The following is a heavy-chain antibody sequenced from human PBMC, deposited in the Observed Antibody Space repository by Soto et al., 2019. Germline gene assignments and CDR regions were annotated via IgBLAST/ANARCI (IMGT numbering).Heavy chain of an antibody. V-gene: IGHV3-66*01. J-gene: IGHJ4*02. CDR3: ATTLYGSGTYYNSSPPLY. D-gene: IGHD3-10*01. CDR2: IYSGGST. Sequence: EVQLVESGGGLVQPGGSLRLSCAASAGFTVTSNYMSWVRQAPGKGLEWVSVIYSGGSTYYADSVKGRFTISRDNSKNTLFLQMNSLRAADTAVYYCATTLYGSGTYYNSSPPLYWGQGTLVTVSS. CDR1: AGFTVTSNY.